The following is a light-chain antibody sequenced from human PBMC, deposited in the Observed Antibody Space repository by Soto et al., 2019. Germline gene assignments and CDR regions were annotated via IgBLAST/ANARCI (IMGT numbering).Light chain of an antibody. CDR1: KRVSTN. CDR2: SAS. J-gene: IGKJ1*01. Sequence: EIVLTQSPATLSLSPGERATLSCRASKRVSTNLAWYQQTPGQAPRLLIYSASRRPTDFPVRFSGSGSGAEFTLTISSLQSEDFAIYYCQQYNNLPPTFGQGTKVDIK. CDR3: QQYNNLPPT. V-gene: IGKV3-15*01.